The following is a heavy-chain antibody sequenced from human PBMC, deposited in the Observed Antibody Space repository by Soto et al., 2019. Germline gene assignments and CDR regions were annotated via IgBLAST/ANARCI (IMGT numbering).Heavy chain of an antibody. J-gene: IGHJ4*02. Sequence: ASVKVSCKASGYTFTSYGISWVRQAPGQGLEWMGWISANNGKTNYAQKLQGRVTMTTDKSTSTAYMELSSLRSEDTAVYYCARERRNYFDYWGQGTLVTVSS. V-gene: IGHV1-18*01. CDR2: ISANNGKT. CDR3: ARERRNYFDY. CDR1: GYTFTSYG.